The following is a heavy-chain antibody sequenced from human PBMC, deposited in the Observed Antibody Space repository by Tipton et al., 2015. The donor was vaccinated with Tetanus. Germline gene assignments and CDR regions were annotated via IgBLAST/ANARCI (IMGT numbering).Heavy chain of an antibody. D-gene: IGHD5-24*01. Sequence: VQLVQSGAEVKKPGESLKISCKGSGYSFSTYWIGWVRQMPGKGLEWMGIIYPGDSDTRYSPSFQGQVTISADKSISTAYLQWSSLKASDTAMYYCARQTRWLHKGREYYFDYWGQGTLVTVSS. CDR1: GYSFSTYW. CDR2: IYPGDSDT. CDR3: ARQTRWLHKGREYYFDY. V-gene: IGHV5-51*01. J-gene: IGHJ4*02.